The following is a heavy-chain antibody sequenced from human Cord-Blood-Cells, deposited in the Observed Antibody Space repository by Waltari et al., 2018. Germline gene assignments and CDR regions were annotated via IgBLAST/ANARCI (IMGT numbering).Heavy chain of an antibody. J-gene: IGHJ3*02. Sequence: QVQLVQSGAEVKKPGASVKVSCKAYGYTFHSYDLNWVRQAPGQGLEWMGWMNPNSGNTGYAQKFQGRVTITRNTSISTAYMELSSLRSEDTAVYYCARVGRIVGATTAFDIWGQGTMVTVSS. CDR1: GYTFHSYD. CDR2: MNPNSGNT. CDR3: ARVGRIVGATTAFDI. D-gene: IGHD1-26*01. V-gene: IGHV1-8*03.